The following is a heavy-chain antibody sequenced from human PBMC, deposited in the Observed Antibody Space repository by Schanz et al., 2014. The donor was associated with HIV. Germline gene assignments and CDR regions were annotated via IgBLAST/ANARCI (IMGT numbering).Heavy chain of an antibody. CDR3: ARGVPAHSSGWYLDY. J-gene: IGHJ4*02. Sequence: VQLVESGGGLVQPGRSLRLSCAASGFIFDDYAMHWVRQAPGKGLEWVSGISWNSVSIGYADSVKGRFTISRDNAKNSLYLQMNGLRAEDTAVYYCARGVPAHSSGWYLDYWGQGTLVIVSS. D-gene: IGHD6-19*01. CDR1: GFIFDDYA. V-gene: IGHV3-9*01. CDR2: ISWNSVSI.